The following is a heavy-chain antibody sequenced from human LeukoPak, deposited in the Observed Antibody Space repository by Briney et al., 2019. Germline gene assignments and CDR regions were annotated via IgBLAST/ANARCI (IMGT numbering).Heavy chain of an antibody. CDR1: GYTFTGYY. J-gene: IGHJ4*02. CDR2: INPNSGVT. Sequence: ASVKVSCKASGYTFTGYYMHWVRQAPGQGLEWMGWINPNSGVTNYAQKFQGRVTMTRDTSISTAYMDLSRLRSDDTAVYYCARERIFEVRGVKAFDYWGQGTLVTVSS. CDR3: ARERIFEVRGVKAFDY. V-gene: IGHV1-2*02. D-gene: IGHD3-10*01.